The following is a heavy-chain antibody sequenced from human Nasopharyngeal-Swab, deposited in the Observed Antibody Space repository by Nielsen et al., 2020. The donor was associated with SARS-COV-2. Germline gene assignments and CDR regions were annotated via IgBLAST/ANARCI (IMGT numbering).Heavy chain of an antibody. CDR2: INRDGSST. D-gene: IGHD1-7*01. V-gene: IGHV3-74*01. CDR1: GFTFSSYW. J-gene: IGHJ3*02. CDR3: ARDHQYNWNYVGAFDI. Sequence: GESLKISCAASGFTFSSYWMHWVRQAPGKGLVWVSRINRDGSSTSYADSVKGRFTISRDNAKNTLYLQMNSLRAEDTAVYYCARDHQYNWNYVGAFDIWGQGTMVTVSS.